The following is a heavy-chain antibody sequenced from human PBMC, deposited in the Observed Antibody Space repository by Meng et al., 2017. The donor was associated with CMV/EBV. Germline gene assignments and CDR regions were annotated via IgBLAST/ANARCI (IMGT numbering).Heavy chain of an antibody. CDR2: INHSGST. J-gene: IGHJ5*02. CDR1: GGSFSGYY. CDR3: GRGRTITIFGVVSTGLCWFDP. Sequence: GPLRLSCAVYGGSFSGYYWSWNRQPPGKGLEWIGEINHSGSTNYNPSLKSRVTISVDTSKNQFSLKLSSVTAADTAVYYCGRGRTITIFGVVSTGLCWFDPWGQGTLVTVSS. V-gene: IGHV4-34*01. D-gene: IGHD3-3*01.